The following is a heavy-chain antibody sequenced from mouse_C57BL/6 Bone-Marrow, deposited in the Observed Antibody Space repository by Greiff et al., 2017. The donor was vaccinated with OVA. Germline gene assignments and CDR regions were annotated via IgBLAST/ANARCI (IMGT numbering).Heavy chain of an antibody. CDR3: AREGDGYFSYWYFDV. Sequence: VQLQQSGAELARPGASVKLSCKASGYTFTSYGISWVKQRTGQGLEWIGEIYPRSGNTYYNEKFKGKATLTADKSSSTAYMELRSLTSEDSAVYFCAREGDGYFSYWYFDVGGTGTTVTVSS. D-gene: IGHD2-3*01. CDR2: IYPRSGNT. J-gene: IGHJ1*03. V-gene: IGHV1-81*01. CDR1: GYTFTSYG.